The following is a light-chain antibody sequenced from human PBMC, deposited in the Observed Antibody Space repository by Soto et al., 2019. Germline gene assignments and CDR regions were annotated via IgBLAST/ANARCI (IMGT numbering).Light chain of an antibody. CDR1: RSIINY. Sequence: DIQVTQSTSSLSAALRDRFAITFLASRSIINYLNWYQQKAGEAPKLLIYAASTLQSGVPSRFSGSGSGTDFTLTISSLQPEDFATYFCQQSYSIPWTFGQGTMVDIK. V-gene: IGKV1-39*01. J-gene: IGKJ1*01. CDR3: QQSYSIPWT. CDR2: AAS.